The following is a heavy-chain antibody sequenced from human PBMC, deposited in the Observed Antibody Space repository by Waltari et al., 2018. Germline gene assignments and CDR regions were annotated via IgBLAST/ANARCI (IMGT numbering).Heavy chain of an antibody. CDR1: GYRFTRYH. Sequence: QVQLVQSGAEVKRPGASVNVSCKASGYRFTRYHIHWVRQAPGQGLEWVGRLHPSSGGPTYAQKFQDRVTMARDTSTSTVYMELARLTSDDTAVYYCARDYADSETLYYSGMDVWGQGTMVTVSS. D-gene: IGHD3-16*01. J-gene: IGHJ6*02. V-gene: IGHV1-46*01. CDR3: ARDYADSETLYYSGMDV. CDR2: LHPSSGGP.